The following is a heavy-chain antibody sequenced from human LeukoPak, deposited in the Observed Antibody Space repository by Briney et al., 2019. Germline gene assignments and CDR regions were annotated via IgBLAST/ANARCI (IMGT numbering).Heavy chain of an antibody. J-gene: IGHJ4*02. D-gene: IGHD1-26*01. V-gene: IGHV4-59*01. CDR1: GGSISSYY. CDR3: ARGVGGSYHFDY. Sequence: SETLSLTCTVSGGSISSYYWSWIRQPPGKGLEWIGYIYYSGSTNYNPSLKSRVTISVDTSKNQFSLKLSSVTAADTAVYYCARGVGGSYHFDYWGQGTLVTVSS. CDR2: IYYSGST.